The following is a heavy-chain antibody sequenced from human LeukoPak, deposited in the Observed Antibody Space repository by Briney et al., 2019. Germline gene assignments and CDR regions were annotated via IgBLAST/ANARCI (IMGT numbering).Heavy chain of an antibody. D-gene: IGHD5-18*01. J-gene: IGHJ6*02. CDR2: ISWNSGSI. Sequence: GGSLRLSCAASGFTFDDYAMHWVRQAPGKGLEWVSGISWNSGSIGYADSVKGRFTISRDNAKSSLYLQMNSLRAEDTALYYCAKAANGYSYGPLYYGMDVWGQGTTVTVSS. V-gene: IGHV3-9*01. CDR1: GFTFDDYA. CDR3: AKAANGYSYGPLYYGMDV.